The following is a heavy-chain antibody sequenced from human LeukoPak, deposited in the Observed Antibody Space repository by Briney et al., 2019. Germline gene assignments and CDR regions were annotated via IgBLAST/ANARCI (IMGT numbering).Heavy chain of an antibody. CDR2: VYFSGST. CDR3: ATGEQYGGGDVFDI. CDR1: GASIGSYY. J-gene: IGHJ3*02. V-gene: IGHV4-59*01. D-gene: IGHD4-23*01. Sequence: TASETLSLTCSVSGASIGSYYWNWIRQPPGKGLEWIGYVYFSGSTNYNPPLKSRVTISVDTSKNHISLKLRSVTAADTALYYCATGEQYGGGDVFDIWGQGTMVSVSS.